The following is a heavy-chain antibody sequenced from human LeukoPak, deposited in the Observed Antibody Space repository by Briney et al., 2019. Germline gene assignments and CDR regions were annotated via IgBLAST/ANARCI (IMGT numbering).Heavy chain of an antibody. J-gene: IGHJ6*04. CDR2: ISGSGGST. V-gene: IGHV3-23*01. Sequence: GGSLRLSCAASGFPFSSYAMTWVRQAPGKGRKWVSAISGSGGSTYYADSVRGRFTISRDNSKNTLYLQMNSLRVEDTAVYYCAKASAGSGRALYYYGMDVWGKGTTVTVSS. CDR3: AKASAGSGRALYYYGMDV. CDR1: GFPFSSYA. D-gene: IGHD3-10*01.